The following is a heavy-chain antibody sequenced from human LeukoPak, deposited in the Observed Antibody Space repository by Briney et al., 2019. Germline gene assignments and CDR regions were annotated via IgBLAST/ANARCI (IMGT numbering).Heavy chain of an antibody. V-gene: IGHV4-59*12. CDR2: IYYSGST. D-gene: IGHD6-19*01. CDR1: GGSISSYY. CDR3: ARDLGYRSGWIPAGWFDP. Sequence: SETLSLTCTVSGGSISSYYWSWIRQPPGKGLEWIGYIYYSGSTNYNPSLKSRVTISVDTSKNQFSLKLSSVPAADTAVYYCARDLGYRSGWIPAGWFDPWGQGTLVTVSS. J-gene: IGHJ5*02.